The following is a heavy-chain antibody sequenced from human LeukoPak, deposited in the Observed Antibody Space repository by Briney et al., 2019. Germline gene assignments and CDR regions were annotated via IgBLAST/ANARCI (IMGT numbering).Heavy chain of an antibody. CDR2: ISYDGSNK. CDR3: ARGRFALGYCSGGSCYSHFDY. CDR1: GFTFGSYA. D-gene: IGHD2-15*01. J-gene: IGHJ4*02. V-gene: IGHV3-30*04. Sequence: GGSLRLSCAASGFTFGSYAMHWVRQAPGKGLEWVAVISYDGSNKYYADSVKGRFTISRDNSKNTLYLQMNSLRAEDTAVYYCARGRFALGYCSGGSCYSHFDYWGQGTLVTVSS.